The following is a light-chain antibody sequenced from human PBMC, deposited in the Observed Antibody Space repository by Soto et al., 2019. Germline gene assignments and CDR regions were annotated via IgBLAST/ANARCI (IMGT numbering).Light chain of an antibody. CDR1: QDISRW. J-gene: IGKJ4*02. CDR3: QKADTFPLA. Sequence: IQMTQSPSSVSAYVGDSVTMTCRASQDISRWLAWYQQKPGKAPRLLIYAASTLESGVPSRFRGSGSGTLFTLTITTLLPEDFATYYCQKADTFPLAFGGGTKLEI. CDR2: AAS. V-gene: IGKV1-12*01.